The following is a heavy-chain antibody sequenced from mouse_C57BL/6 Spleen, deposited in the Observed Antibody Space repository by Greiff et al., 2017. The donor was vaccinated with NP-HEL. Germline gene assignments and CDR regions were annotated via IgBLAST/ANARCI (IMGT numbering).Heavy chain of an antibody. D-gene: IGHD2-4*01. V-gene: IGHV3-6*01. Sequence: EVQLQESGPGLVKPSQSLSLTCSVTGYSITSGYYWNWIRQFPGNKLEWMGYISYDGSNNYNPSLKNRISITRDTSKNQFFLKLNSVTTEDTATYYCAREVYDYDLAWFAYWGQGTLVTVSA. CDR2: ISYDGSN. CDR3: AREVYDYDLAWFAY. CDR1: GYSITSGYY. J-gene: IGHJ3*01.